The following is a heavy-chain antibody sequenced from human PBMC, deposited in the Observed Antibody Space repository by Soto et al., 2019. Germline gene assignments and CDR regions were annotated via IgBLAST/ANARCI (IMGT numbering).Heavy chain of an antibody. CDR2: IYYSGIT. D-gene: IGHD6-19*01. CDR1: GGSISSSSYY. V-gene: IGHV4-39*01. CDR3: ARHEGSSGWAPSLYYFDY. J-gene: IGHJ4*02. Sequence: SETLSLTCTVSGGSISSSSYYWGRIRQPPGKGLEWIGSIYYSGITYYNPSLKSRVTISVDTSKNQFSLKLSSVTAADTAVYYCARHEGSSGWAPSLYYFDYWGQGTLGTVSS.